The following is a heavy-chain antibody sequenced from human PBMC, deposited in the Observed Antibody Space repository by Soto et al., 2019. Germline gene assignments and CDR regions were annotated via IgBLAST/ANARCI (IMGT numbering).Heavy chain of an antibody. J-gene: IGHJ5*02. D-gene: IGHD3-10*01. CDR3: ARGGTSGSAVYNWFDP. CDR2: IHYSGGT. V-gene: IGHV4-59*02. CDR1: GASVSSHS. Sequence: SLTCSVTGASVSSHSWSWIRQSPGKGLEWIGYIHYSGGTNYTPSLRSRVTISVETSKNQLSLNLTSLTAADTAVYYCARGGTSGSAVYNWFDPWGQGTLVTVSS.